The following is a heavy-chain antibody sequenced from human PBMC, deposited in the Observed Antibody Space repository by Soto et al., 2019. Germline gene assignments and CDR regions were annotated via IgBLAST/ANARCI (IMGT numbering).Heavy chain of an antibody. CDR2: MHHSGST. V-gene: IGHV4-59*11. CDR1: GVSITSHY. D-gene: IGHD6-19*01. J-gene: IGHJ3*02. CDR3: ARQQWLVLDAFDI. Sequence: SETLSLTCTVSGVSITSHYWSWIRQSPGKGLEWIAYMHHSGSTNYNPSLKSRVTIAVDTSKNQFSLKLSSVTAEDTVVYYCARQQWLVLDAFDIWGQGTMVTVS.